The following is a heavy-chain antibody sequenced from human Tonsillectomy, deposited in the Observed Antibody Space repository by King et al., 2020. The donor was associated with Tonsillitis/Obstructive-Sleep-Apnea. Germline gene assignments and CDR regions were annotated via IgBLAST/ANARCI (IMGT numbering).Heavy chain of an antibody. J-gene: IGHJ6*01. CDR2: INAGNGNT. Sequence: QLVQSGAEVKRPGASVRLSCKTSGYTFISYEIHWVRQAPGQGLEWMGRINAGNGNTKFSQKFQGRVAITRDTSASTFYLDLSSLTSEDTAVYYCARWGGPTATPPSSLYDYGLDVWGLGTTVTVSS. D-gene: IGHD3-16*01. V-gene: IGHV1-3*01. CDR3: ARWGGPTATPPSSLYDYGLDV. CDR1: GYTFISYE.